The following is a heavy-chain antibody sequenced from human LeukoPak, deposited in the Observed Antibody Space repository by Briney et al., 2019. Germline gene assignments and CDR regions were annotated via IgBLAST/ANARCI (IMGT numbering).Heavy chain of an antibody. Sequence: SQTLSLTCAISGDSVSSNSAAWNWIRQSPSRGLEWLGRTYYRSKRYNDYAVSVKSRITINPDTAKNQFSLHLNSVTPEDTAVYYCAREDTTGYYSAFDYWGQGTLVTVSS. V-gene: IGHV6-1*01. CDR2: TYYRSKRYN. J-gene: IGHJ4*02. D-gene: IGHD3-22*01. CDR3: AREDTTGYYSAFDY. CDR1: GDSVSSNSAA.